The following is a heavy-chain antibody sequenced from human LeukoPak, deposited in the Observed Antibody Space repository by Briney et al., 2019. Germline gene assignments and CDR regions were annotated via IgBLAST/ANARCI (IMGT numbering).Heavy chain of an antibody. D-gene: IGHD4-23*01. CDR1: GVSISSSSYY. V-gene: IGHV4-39*01. CDR3: ARLLDYGGNSVAFDI. J-gene: IGHJ3*02. CDR2: IYYSGST. Sequence: KSSETLSLTCTVSGVSISSSSYYWGWIRQPPGKGLEWIGSIYYSGSTYYNPSLKSRVTISVDTSKNQFSLKLSSVTAADTAVYYCARLLDYGGNSVAFDIWGQGTMVTVSS.